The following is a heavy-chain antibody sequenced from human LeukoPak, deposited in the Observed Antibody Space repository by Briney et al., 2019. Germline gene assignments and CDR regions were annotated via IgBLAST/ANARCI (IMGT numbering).Heavy chain of an antibody. D-gene: IGHD1-7*01. Sequence: ASVKVSCKASGHTFTGYYMHWVRQAPGLGLEWMGWINPNSGDTNYAQKFQGRVTMTRDTSISTAYMELSRLRSDDTAVYYCARGPNWNYDVVFGYFDYWGQGTLVTVSS. V-gene: IGHV1-2*02. CDR3: ARGPNWNYDVVFGYFDY. CDR1: GHTFTGYY. J-gene: IGHJ4*02. CDR2: INPNSGDT.